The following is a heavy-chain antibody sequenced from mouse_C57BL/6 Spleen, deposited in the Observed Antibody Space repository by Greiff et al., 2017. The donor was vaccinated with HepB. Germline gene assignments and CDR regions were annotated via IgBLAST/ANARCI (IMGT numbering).Heavy chain of an antibody. J-gene: IGHJ2*01. CDR3: ARRNTTVVAPLDN. Sequence: QVQLQQSGAELARPGASVKMSCKASGYTFTSYTMHWVNQRPGQGLEWIGYINPSSGYTKYNQKFKDKSTLTADKSSSPAYMQLSSLTSEDSAVYYFARRNTTVVAPLDNWGQGTTLTVSS. CDR2: INPSSGYT. D-gene: IGHD1-1*01. CDR1: GYTFTSYT. V-gene: IGHV1-4*01.